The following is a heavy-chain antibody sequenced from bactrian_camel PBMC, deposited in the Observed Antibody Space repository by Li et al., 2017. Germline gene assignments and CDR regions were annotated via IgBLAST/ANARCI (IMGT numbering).Heavy chain of an antibody. CDR2: IDTQDIP. J-gene: IGHJ4*01. V-gene: IGHV3S53*01. D-gene: IGHD7*01. Sequence: HVQLVESGGGSVQAGGSLRLSCAASGYTYSNYCMGWFRQAPGKEREEVATIDTQDIPSYTDSVKGRFTISQDNARNTVYLQMNSLKPEDTAMYFCAAAKTRWWTAERELAPSEYAYWGRGTQVTVS. CDR3: AAAKTRWWTAERELAPSEYAY. CDR1: GYTYSNYC.